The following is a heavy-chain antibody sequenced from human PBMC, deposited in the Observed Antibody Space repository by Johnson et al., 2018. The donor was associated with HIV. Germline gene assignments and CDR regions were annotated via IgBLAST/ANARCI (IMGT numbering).Heavy chain of an antibody. CDR3: ARGAGIVGALRHFDI. CDR2: IGTAGDT. D-gene: IGHD1-26*01. J-gene: IGHJ3*02. V-gene: IGHV3-13*01. Sequence: VQLVESGGGVVRPGGSLRLSCAASGFTFDDYGMSWVRQAPGKGLEWVSGIGTAGDTYYPGSVKGRFTISRENAKNSLYLQMNSLRAGDTAVYYCARGAGIVGALRHFDIWGQGTMVTVSS. CDR1: GFTFDDYG.